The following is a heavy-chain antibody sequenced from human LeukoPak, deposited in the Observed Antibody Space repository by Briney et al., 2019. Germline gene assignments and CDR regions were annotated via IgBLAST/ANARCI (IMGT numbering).Heavy chain of an antibody. J-gene: IGHJ4*02. CDR3: AKDADPTTVVTPYYFDY. Sequence: GGSLRLSCAASGFTFDDYAMHWVRQAPGKGLEWVSLISWDGGSTYYADSVKGRFTISRDNSKNSLCLQMNSLRAEDTALYYCAKDADPTTVVTPYYFDYWGRGTLVTVSS. CDR2: ISWDGGST. D-gene: IGHD4-23*01. V-gene: IGHV3-43D*03. CDR1: GFTFDDYA.